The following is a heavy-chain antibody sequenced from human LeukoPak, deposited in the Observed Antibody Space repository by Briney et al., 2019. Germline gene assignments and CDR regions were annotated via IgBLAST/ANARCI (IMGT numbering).Heavy chain of an antibody. CDR3: ARHVGITEYNNLDY. D-gene: IGHD1-14*01. CDR1: GYTFTTYW. V-gene: IGHV5-51*01. CDR2: IYPGDSDT. Sequence: GESLKISCKGSGYTFTTYWIGWVRQMPGKGLEWMGIIYPGDSDTGYSPSFQGQVTISADKSISTAYLQWNSLKASDTAMYYCARHVGITEYNNLDYWGQGTLVTVSS. J-gene: IGHJ4*02.